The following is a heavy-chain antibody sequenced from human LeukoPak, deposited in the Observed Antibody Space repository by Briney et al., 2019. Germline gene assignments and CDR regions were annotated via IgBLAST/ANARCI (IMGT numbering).Heavy chain of an antibody. CDR2: VYYSGTT. Sequence: SETLSLTCIVSTGSISGYYWSWIRQTPGKGLEWIGYVYYSGTTSYTPSLKSRVTISVDTSKNQFPLKMTSVTAADTALYYCARQADFWRGYYDFWGQGTLVTVSS. CDR3: ARQADFWRGYYDF. CDR1: TGSISGYY. J-gene: IGHJ4*02. V-gene: IGHV4-59*08. D-gene: IGHD3-3*01.